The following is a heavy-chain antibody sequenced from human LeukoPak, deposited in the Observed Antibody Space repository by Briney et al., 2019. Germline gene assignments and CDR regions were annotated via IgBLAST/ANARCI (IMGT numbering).Heavy chain of an antibody. J-gene: IGHJ6*02. D-gene: IGHD6-6*01. Sequence: GGSLRLSCAASGFTFSSYGMHWVRQAPGEGLEWVAVISYDGSNKYYADSVKGRFTISRDNSKNTLYLQMNSLRAEDTAVYYCAKDQYSSSDGMDVWGQGTTVTVSS. CDR3: AKDQYSSSDGMDV. CDR2: ISYDGSNK. CDR1: GFTFSSYG. V-gene: IGHV3-30*18.